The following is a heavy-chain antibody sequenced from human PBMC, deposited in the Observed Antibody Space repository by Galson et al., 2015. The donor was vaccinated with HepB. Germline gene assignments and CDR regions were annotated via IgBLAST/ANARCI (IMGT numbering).Heavy chain of an antibody. CDR3: ARDGRRYSYGYGWFDP. CDR1: GYTFTSYH. CDR2: INPSGGST. V-gene: IGHV1-46*01. D-gene: IGHD5-18*01. Sequence: SVKVSCKASGYTFTSYHMHWVRQAPGQGLEWMGIINPSGGSTSYAQKFQGRVTMTRDTSTSTVYMELSSLRSEDTAVYYCARDGRRYSYGYGWFDPWGQGTLVTVSS. J-gene: IGHJ5*02.